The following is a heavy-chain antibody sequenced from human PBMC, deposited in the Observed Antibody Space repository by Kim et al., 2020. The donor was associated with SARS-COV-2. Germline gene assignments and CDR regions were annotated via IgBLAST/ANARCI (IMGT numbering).Heavy chain of an antibody. Sequence: LSLTCAASGFTFSSYSMNWVRQAPGKGLEWVSSISSSSSYIYYADSVKGRFTISRDNAKNSLYLQMNSLRAEDTTVYYCARGKEGAGDAFDIWGQGTMVTVSS. V-gene: IGHV3-21*01. D-gene: IGHD6-19*01. CDR1: GFTFSSYS. CDR3: ARGKEGAGDAFDI. CDR2: ISSSSSYI. J-gene: IGHJ3*02.